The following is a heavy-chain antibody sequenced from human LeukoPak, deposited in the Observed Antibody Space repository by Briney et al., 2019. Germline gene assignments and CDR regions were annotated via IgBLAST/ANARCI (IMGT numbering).Heavy chain of an antibody. CDR3: AKDDLGGAIFDY. Sequence: GGSLRLSCAASGFTFSTYGMSWVRQAPGKGLEWLSYISGSSSAINYADSVKGRFTISRDNSKNTLYLQMNSLRAEDTAVYYCAKDDLGGAIFDYWGQGTLVTVSS. D-gene: IGHD3-16*01. CDR1: GFTFSTYG. V-gene: IGHV3-48*01. J-gene: IGHJ4*02. CDR2: ISGSSSAI.